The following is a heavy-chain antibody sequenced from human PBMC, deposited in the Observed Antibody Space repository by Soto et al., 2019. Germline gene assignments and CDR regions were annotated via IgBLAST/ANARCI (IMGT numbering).Heavy chain of an antibody. CDR2: ISSSSSYI. Sequence: GGSLRLSCAASGFTFSSYSMNWVRQAPGKGLEWVSSISSSSSYIYYADSVKGRFTISRDNAKNSLYLKMNSLRVEDTAVYYCAREGYGSGSYSPVTYYYYYMDVWGKGTTVTVSS. V-gene: IGHV3-21*01. J-gene: IGHJ6*03. CDR3: AREGYGSGSYSPVTYYYYYMDV. D-gene: IGHD3-10*01. CDR1: GFTFSSYS.